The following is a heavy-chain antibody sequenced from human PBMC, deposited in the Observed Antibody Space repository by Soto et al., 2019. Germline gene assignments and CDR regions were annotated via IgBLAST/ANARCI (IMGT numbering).Heavy chain of an antibody. CDR2: INAGNGNT. Sequence: ASVKVSCKASGYTFTSYAMHWVRQAPRQRLEWMGWINAGNGNTKYSQKFQGRVTVTRDTSASTAYMELSSLRSEDTAVYYCARAEQWLVRRPSDYWGQGTLVTVSS. CDR3: ARAEQWLVRRPSDY. J-gene: IGHJ4*02. V-gene: IGHV1-3*01. CDR1: GYTFTSYA. D-gene: IGHD6-19*01.